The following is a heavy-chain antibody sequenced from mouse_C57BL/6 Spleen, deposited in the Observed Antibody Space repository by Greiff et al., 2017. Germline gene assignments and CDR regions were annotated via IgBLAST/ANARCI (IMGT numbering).Heavy chain of an antibody. J-gene: IGHJ1*03. CDR3: ARHVRTVVEDWYFDV. CDR2: ISNLAYSI. Sequence: EVKLMESGGGLVQPGGSLKLSCAASGFTFSDYGMAWVRQAPRKGPEWVAFISNLAYSIYYADTVTGRFTISRENAKNTLYLEMSRLRSEDTAMYYCARHVRTVVEDWYFDVWGTGTTVTVSS. V-gene: IGHV5-15*01. CDR1: GFTFSDYG. D-gene: IGHD1-1*01.